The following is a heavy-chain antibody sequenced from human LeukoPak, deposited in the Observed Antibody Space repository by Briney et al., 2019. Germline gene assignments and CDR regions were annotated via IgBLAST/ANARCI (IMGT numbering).Heavy chain of an antibody. CDR3: ARVKGSGWYEVDY. V-gene: IGHV3-48*03. CDR1: GFTFSSYE. D-gene: IGHD6-19*01. CDR2: ISSSGSTI. Sequence: GGSLRLSWAASGFTFSSYEMNWVRQAPGKGLEGVSYISSSGSTIYYADSVEGRFTISRDNAKNSLYLQMNSLRAEDTAVYYCARVKGSGWYEVDYWGQGTLVTVSS. J-gene: IGHJ4*02.